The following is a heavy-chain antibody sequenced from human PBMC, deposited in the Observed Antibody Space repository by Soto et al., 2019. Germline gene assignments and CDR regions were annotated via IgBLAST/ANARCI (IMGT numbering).Heavy chain of an antibody. CDR1: GGTFSTSA. J-gene: IGHJ6*02. D-gene: IGHD3-3*02. CDR2: IMPVFATP. CDR3: SRDKDRQQLGGNYYYILDV. V-gene: IGHV1-69*12. Sequence: QVQLMQSGAEVKKPGSSVKVSCKASGGTFSTSAISWVRQAPGEGLEWVGGIMPVFATPDYAQKFQGRVTISADDSTTTADLELHSLTTDDTAVYYCSRDKDRQQLGGNYYYILDVWGQGTASTVSS.